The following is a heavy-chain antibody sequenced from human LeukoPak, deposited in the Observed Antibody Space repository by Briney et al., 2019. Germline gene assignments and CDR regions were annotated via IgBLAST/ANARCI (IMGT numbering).Heavy chain of an antibody. CDR3: AKDRDLTGDRTPGYFDC. Sequence: PGGSLRLSCAASGFTFTSYAMSCVRQAPGKGLEWVSAASGSGGSTFYADSVKGRFTISRDNSKNTLYLQMNSLRAEDTAVYYCAKDRDLTGDRTPGYFDCWGQGTLVTVSS. V-gene: IGHV3-23*01. D-gene: IGHD7-27*01. J-gene: IGHJ4*02. CDR1: GFTFTSYA. CDR2: ASGSGGST.